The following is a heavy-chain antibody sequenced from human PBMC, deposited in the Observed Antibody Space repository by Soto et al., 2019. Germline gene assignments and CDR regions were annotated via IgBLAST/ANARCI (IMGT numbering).Heavy chain of an antibody. CDR3: ARSSDSSGYYPDAFDI. D-gene: IGHD3-22*01. V-gene: IGHV1-3*01. CDR1: GYTFTSYA. Sequence: GASVKVSCKASGYTFTSYAMHWARQAPGQRLEWMGWINAGNGNTKYSQKFQGRVTITRDTSASTAYMELSSLRSEDTAVYYCARSSDSSGYYPDAFDIWGQGTMVTVSS. J-gene: IGHJ3*02. CDR2: INAGNGNT.